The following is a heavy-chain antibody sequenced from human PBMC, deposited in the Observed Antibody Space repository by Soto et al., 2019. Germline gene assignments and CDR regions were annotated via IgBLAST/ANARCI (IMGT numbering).Heavy chain of an antibody. J-gene: IGHJ6*02. CDR2: ISYDGSNK. Sequence: GGSLRLSCAASGFTFSSYGMHWVRQAPGEGLEWVAVISYDGSNKYYADSVKGRFTISRDNSKNTLYLQMNSLRAEDTAVYYCAKDRGYYDSSGPMDVWGQGTTVTVSS. D-gene: IGHD3-22*01. V-gene: IGHV3-30*18. CDR1: GFTFSSYG. CDR3: AKDRGYYDSSGPMDV.